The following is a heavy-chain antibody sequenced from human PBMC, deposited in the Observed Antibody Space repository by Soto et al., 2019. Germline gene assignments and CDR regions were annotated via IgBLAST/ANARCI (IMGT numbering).Heavy chain of an antibody. CDR1: GYTFTTYD. CDR2: MNPYSSNT. Sequence: QVQLVQSGAEVKKPGASVKVSCKASGYTFTTYDIHWVRQATGQGLEWVGWMNPYSSNTGYAQKFQGRVTMTRNTSISIAYMELSSLRSEDTAVYYCARVFTVRTGSGSDYWGQGTLVTVSS. D-gene: IGHD1-26*01. V-gene: IGHV1-8*01. J-gene: IGHJ4*02. CDR3: ARVFTVRTGSGSDY.